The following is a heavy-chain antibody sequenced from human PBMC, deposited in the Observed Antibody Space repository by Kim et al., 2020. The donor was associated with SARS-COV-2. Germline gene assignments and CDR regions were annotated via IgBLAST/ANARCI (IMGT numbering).Heavy chain of an antibody. CDR2: IYVDDGK. CDR3: AHDSPGQYGMYV. CDR1: GFSLSAGGVG. Sequence: SGPTLVKPTQTLTLTCTFSGFSLSAGGVGVAWIRQPQGKALEFLALIYVDDGKRYSPSLKSRLTITKDTPKNQVVLTMTNMDSMDTATSHCAHDSPGQYGMYVCGQGTTVTAS. J-gene: IGHJ6*02. V-gene: IGHV2-5*02.